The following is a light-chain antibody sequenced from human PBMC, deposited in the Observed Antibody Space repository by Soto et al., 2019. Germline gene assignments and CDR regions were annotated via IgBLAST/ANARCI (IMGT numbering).Light chain of an antibody. CDR3: QQSYSTPLT. CDR1: QSISTY. J-gene: IGKJ4*01. CDR2: AAS. Sequence: MMHSPASLWASVGDSWTISCRASQSISTYLNWYQQKPGEAPKLLIYAASSLQRGVPSRFSGSGSGTDFTLPTSSLHPEDFATYYCQQSYSTPLTFGGGTKVE. V-gene: IGKV1-39*01.